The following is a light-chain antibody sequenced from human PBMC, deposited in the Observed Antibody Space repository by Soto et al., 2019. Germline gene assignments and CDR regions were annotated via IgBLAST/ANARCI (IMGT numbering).Light chain of an antibody. CDR3: QQYGSSLLT. Sequence: EIVMTQSPGTLSLSPGDTATLSCRASQSLGSDLAWYQQRPGQAPRLLIYGASSRATGIPDRFSGSGSGTDFSLTISTLEPEDFAVYYCQQYGSSLLTFGGGTKVDIK. V-gene: IGKV3-20*01. CDR2: GAS. CDR1: QSLGSD. J-gene: IGKJ4*01.